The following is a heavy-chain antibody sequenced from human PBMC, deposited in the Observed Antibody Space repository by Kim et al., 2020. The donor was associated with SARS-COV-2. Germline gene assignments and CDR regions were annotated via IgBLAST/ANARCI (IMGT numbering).Heavy chain of an antibody. CDR2: ISYDGKNT. J-gene: IGHJ4*02. CDR1: SFAPSSFA. CDR3: ASGSITVAGPIDD. D-gene: IGHD6-19*01. V-gene: IGHV3-30*04. Sequence: GGSLRLSCAASSFAPSSFAAHWVRQAPGKGLEWVALISYDGKNTDYADSVKGRFIISRDLSKNIVYLQMNSLRTDDTAIYYCASGSITVAGPIDDWGRGT.